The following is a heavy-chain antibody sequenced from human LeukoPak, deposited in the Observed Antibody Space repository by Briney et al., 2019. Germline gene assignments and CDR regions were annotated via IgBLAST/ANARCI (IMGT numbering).Heavy chain of an antibody. J-gene: IGHJ4*02. Sequence: HGESLKISCKGSGYSFTSYWIGWVRQMPGKGLEWMGIIYPGDSDTRYSPSFQGQVTISADKSIGTAYLQWSSLKASDTAMHYCARTGTTLHLFFDYWGQGTLVTVSS. D-gene: IGHD1-7*01. CDR3: ARTGTTLHLFFDY. CDR1: GYSFTSYW. CDR2: IYPGDSDT. V-gene: IGHV5-51*01.